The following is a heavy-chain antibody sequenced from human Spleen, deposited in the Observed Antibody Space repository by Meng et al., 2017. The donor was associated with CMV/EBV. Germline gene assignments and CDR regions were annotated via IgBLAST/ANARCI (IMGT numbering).Heavy chain of an antibody. CDR2: VNPIASHT. Sequence: VSCRASRYTFNTTKEHWVRHAPRQGREWMEIVNPIASHTSYADNIQGRVTMTRDTSTSTVYMALSSLRSGDTAVYCCARDLMNAFDYWGQGTLVTVSS. CDR3: ARDLMNAFDY. V-gene: IGHV1-46*02. D-gene: IGHD3-3*02. J-gene: IGHJ4*02. CDR1: RYTFNTTK.